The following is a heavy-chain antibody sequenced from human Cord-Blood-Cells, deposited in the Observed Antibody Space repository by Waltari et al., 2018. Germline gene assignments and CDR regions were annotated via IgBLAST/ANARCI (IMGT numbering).Heavy chain of an antibody. CDR2: IYYSGST. CDR3: ARGAGIAARYYYDYYYMDV. J-gene: IGHJ6*03. V-gene: IGHV4-59*01. CDR1: GGSISSYY. D-gene: IGHD6-13*01. Sequence: QVQLQESGPGLVKPSETLSLTCTVSGGSISSYYWSWIRQPPGKGLEWIGYIYYSGSTNYNPTLKSRVTISVDTSKNQFSLKLSSVTAADTAVYYCARGAGIAARYYYDYYYMDVWGKGTTVTVSS.